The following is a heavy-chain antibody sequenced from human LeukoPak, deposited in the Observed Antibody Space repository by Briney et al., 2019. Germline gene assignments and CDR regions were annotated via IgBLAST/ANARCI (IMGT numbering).Heavy chain of an antibody. CDR1: GGSISSYY. J-gene: IGHJ3*02. D-gene: IGHD2-15*01. V-gene: IGHV4-59*08. Sequence: PSETLSLTCTVSGGSISSYYWSWIRQPPGKGLEWIGYIYYSGSTNYNPSLKSRVTISVDTSKNQFSLKLSSVTAADTAVYYCARREYCSGGTCYLAFDIWGQGTMVTVSS. CDR2: IYYSGST. CDR3: ARREYCSGGTCYLAFDI.